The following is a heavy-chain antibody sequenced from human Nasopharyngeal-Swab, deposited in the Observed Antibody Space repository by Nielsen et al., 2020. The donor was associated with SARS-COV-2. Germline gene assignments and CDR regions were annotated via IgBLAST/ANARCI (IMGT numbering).Heavy chain of an antibody. CDR2: IIPIFGTA. J-gene: IGHJ3*02. CDR1: GGTFSSYA. V-gene: IGHV1-69*13. CDR3: ARDKGIAVHDAFDI. D-gene: IGHD6-19*01. Sequence: SSVKVSCKASGGTFSSYAISWVRQAPGQGLEWMGGIIPIFGTANYAQKFQGRVTITADESTSTAYMELSSLRSEDTAVYYCARDKGIAVHDAFDIWGQGTMVIVSS.